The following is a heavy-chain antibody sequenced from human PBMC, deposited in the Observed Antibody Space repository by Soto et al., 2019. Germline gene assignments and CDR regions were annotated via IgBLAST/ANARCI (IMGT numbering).Heavy chain of an antibody. Sequence: EVQLVESGGGLVQPGRSLRLSCAASGFTFDDYAMHWVRQARGKGLEWVSGISWNSGSIGYADSVKGRLTISRDNAKNSLYLQMNSLRAEDTALYYCAKGEGSSGYYSLFDYWGQGTLVTVSS. V-gene: IGHV3-9*01. CDR2: ISWNSGSI. CDR1: GFTFDDYA. CDR3: AKGEGSSGYYSLFDY. D-gene: IGHD3-22*01. J-gene: IGHJ4*02.